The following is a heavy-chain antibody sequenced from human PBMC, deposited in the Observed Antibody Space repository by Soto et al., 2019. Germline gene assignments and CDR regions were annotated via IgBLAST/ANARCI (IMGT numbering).Heavy chain of an antibody. CDR1: GGSISSSSYY. V-gene: IGHV4-39*01. CDR3: ARYGSGSSYYYYYYMDV. CDR2: IYYSGST. D-gene: IGHD3-10*01. J-gene: IGHJ6*03. Sequence: QLQLQESGPGLVKPSETLSLTCTVSGGSISSSSYYWGWIRQPPGKGLEWIGSIYYSGSTYYNPSLKSRVAIPVDTSKNQFSLKLSSVTAADTAVYYCARYGSGSSYYYYYYMDVWGKGTTVTVSS.